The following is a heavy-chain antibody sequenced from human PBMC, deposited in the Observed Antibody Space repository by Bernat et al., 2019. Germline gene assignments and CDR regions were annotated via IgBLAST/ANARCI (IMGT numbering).Heavy chain of an antibody. J-gene: IGHJ4*02. V-gene: IGHV4-30-2*01. CDR3: ARFRRGGYKDEFDY. Sequence: QLQLQESGPGLVKPSQTLSLTCAVSGGSISSGGYSWSWIRQPPGKGLEWIGYIYHSGSTNYNPSLKSRVTISVDTSKNQFSLKLSSVTAANTAVYYCARFRRGGYKDEFDYWGQGTLVTVSS. D-gene: IGHD5-24*01. CDR1: GGSISSGGYS. CDR2: IYHSGST.